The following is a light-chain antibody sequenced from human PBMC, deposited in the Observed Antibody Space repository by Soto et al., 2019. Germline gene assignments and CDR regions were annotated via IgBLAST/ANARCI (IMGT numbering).Light chain of an antibody. CDR2: GAS. CDR3: QQANSFPLT. CDR1: QIINKW. Sequence: DIQMTQSPSSVSASVGDRVTITCRASQIINKWLAWYQQKPGKAPTLLIYGASTLQSGVPSRFSGSGSGTDFTRTISSLHPEDVARYYCQQANSFPLTFGPGTKVDI. V-gene: IGKV1-12*01. J-gene: IGKJ3*01.